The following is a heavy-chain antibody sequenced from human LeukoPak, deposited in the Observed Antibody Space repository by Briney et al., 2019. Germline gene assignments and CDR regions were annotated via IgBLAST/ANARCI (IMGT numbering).Heavy chain of an antibody. D-gene: IGHD6-13*01. CDR2: MNPNSGNT. CDR1: GYTFTSYD. Sequence: ASVKVSCKASGYTFTSYDINWVRQATGQGLEWMGWMNPNSGNTGYAQKFQGRVTMTRNTSISTAYMELRSLRSDDTAVYYCARVQQLTRGVFDYWGQGTLVTVSS. J-gene: IGHJ4*02. CDR3: ARVQQLTRGVFDY. V-gene: IGHV1-8*01.